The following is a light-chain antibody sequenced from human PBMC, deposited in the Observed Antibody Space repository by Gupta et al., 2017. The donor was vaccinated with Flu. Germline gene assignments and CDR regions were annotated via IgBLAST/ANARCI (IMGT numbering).Light chain of an antibody. V-gene: IGKV2-30*02. CDR2: SCS. J-gene: IGKJ1*01. CDR3: MQCTHLRT. CDR1: KSLVHRNGNTY. Sequence: DVVLTQSPLSLPVIFGQPASIPCRSRKSLVHRNGNTYLTWFQQRPGQSPRRLIYSCSNLDSGVPDRFSGSGSCNDFTLKISGGEDEDVGFYYVMQCTHLRTFGQGTKVEIK.